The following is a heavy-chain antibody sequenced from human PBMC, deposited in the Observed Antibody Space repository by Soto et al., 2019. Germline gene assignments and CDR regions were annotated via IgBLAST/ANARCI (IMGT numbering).Heavy chain of an antibody. CDR1: GGSINSYY. D-gene: IGHD6-19*01. CDR3: AGGYSSTYFYR. V-gene: IGHV4-59*08. J-gene: IGHJ4*02. CDR2: IYHSGST. Sequence: SETLSLTCTVSGGSINSYYWSWIRQPPGKGLEWIGYIYHSGSTNYNPSLRSRATISLDTSKKQFSLRLNSATAAATAVYYCAGGYSSTYFYRWGKGSLVSVS.